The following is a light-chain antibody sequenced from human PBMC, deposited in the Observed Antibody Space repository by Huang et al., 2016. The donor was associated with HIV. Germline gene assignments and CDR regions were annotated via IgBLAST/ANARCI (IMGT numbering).Light chain of an antibody. CDR2: GGS. CDR1: PSIKSN. J-gene: IGKJ1*01. CDR3: QQYDYWPPVT. Sequence: IVMTQFPVTLSLSPGERAALSCRAGPSIKSNLAWYQQKPGQYTWLLIYGGSTRDTGAPARFSGSGSGTESTRTINTLQSDEFAVNYCQQYDYWPPVTFGQGTKVELK. V-gene: IGKV3-15*01.